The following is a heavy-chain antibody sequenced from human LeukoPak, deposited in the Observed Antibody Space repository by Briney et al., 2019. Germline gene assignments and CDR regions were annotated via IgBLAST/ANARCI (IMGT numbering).Heavy chain of an antibody. CDR3: ANPRNYYDSSGRDY. J-gene: IGHJ4*02. CDR1: GFTFSSYA. Sequence: GSLRLSCAASGFTFSSYAMSWVRQAPGKGLEWVSAISGSGGSTYYADSVKGRFTISRDNSKNTLYLQMNSLRAEDTAVYYCANPRNYYDSSGRDYWGQGTLVTVSS. V-gene: IGHV3-23*01. D-gene: IGHD3-22*01. CDR2: ISGSGGST.